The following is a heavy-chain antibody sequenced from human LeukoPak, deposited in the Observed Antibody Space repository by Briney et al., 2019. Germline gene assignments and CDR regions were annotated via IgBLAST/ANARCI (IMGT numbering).Heavy chain of an antibody. J-gene: IGHJ4*02. CDR1: GGSISSSSYY. V-gene: IGHV4-39*01. CDR2: IYYSGST. Sequence: SETLSLTCTVSGGSISSSSYYWAWIRQPPGKGLEWIGNIYYSGSTYYNPSLKSRVTVSVDTSKNQFSLKLSSVTAADTAVYYCVRGSTLRHYQYWGQGTLVTVSS. CDR3: VRGSTLRHYQY. D-gene: IGHD3-16*01.